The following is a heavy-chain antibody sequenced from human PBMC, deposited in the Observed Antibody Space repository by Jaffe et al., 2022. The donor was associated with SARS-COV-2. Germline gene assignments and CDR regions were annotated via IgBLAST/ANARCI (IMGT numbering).Heavy chain of an antibody. D-gene: IGHD2-2*01. J-gene: IGHJ4*02. CDR2: INSDGSST. Sequence: EVQLVESGGGLVQPGGSLRLSCAASGFTFSSYWMHWVRQAPGKGLVWVSRINSDGSSTSYADSVKGRFTISRDNAKNTLYLQMNSLRAEDTAVYYCAREGPLQGYCSSTSCYALDYWGQGTLVTVSS. CDR3: AREGPLQGYCSSTSCYALDY. V-gene: IGHV3-74*01. CDR1: GFTFSSYW.